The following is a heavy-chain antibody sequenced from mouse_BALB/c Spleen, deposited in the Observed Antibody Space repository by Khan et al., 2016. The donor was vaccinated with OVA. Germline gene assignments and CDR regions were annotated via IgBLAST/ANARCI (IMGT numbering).Heavy chain of an antibody. Sequence: VQLQQSGPGLVKPSQSLSLTCTVAGYSITSDYAWNWIRQFPGNKLEWMGYISYSGSTGYNPSLKSRISITRDKSKTQFFLPLHSVTTEATATYYCASELGRYYAMDYWGQGTSVTVSS. V-gene: IGHV3-2*02. CDR1: GYSITSDYA. CDR2: ISYSGST. J-gene: IGHJ4*01. CDR3: ASELGRYYAMDY. D-gene: IGHD4-1*01.